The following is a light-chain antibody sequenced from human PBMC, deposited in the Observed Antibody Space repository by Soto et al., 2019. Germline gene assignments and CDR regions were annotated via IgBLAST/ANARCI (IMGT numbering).Light chain of an antibody. V-gene: IGKV1-5*01. CDR3: QQYNSYSWA. Sequence: DIQMTQSPSTLSASVGDRVTITCRASQSIGRLLAWYKQRPAKAPNLLIYDASTLESGVPSRFSGSGSGTDFTLTFTSLQPDDFATYYCQQYNSYSWAFGLGTQLES. CDR1: QSIGRL. J-gene: IGKJ2*01. CDR2: DAS.